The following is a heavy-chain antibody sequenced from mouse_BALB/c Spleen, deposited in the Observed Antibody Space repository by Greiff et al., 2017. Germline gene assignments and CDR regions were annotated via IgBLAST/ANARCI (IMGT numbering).Heavy chain of an antibody. CDR2: INPYNDGT. CDR3: ARGSSLFDY. V-gene: IGHV1-14*01. D-gene: IGHD1-1*01. J-gene: IGHJ2*01. CDR1: GYTFTSYV. Sequence: VHVKQSGPELVKPGASVKMSCKASGYTFTSYVMHWVKQKPGQGLEWIGYINPYNDGTKYNEKFKGKATLTSDKSSSTAYMELSSLTSEDSAVYYCARGSSLFDYWGQGTTLTVSS.